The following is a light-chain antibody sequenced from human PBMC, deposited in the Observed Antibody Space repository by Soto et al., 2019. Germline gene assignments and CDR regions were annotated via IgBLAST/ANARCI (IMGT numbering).Light chain of an antibody. CDR2: EVN. CDR3: SSYTGSRTLV. V-gene: IGLV2-14*01. J-gene: IGLJ1*01. Sequence: QSVLTQPASVSGSPGQSITISCTGTSSDVGAYKYVSWYQQYPGKAPKLMIYEVNNRPSGVSNRSSGSKSGNTASLTISGLQAEDEADYYCSSYTGSRTLVFGTGTKVTV. CDR1: SSDVGAYKY.